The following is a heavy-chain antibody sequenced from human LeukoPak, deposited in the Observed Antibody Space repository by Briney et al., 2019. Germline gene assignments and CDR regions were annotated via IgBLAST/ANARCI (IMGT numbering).Heavy chain of an antibody. J-gene: IGHJ4*02. CDR2: TSYNGNIK. Sequence: GGSLRLSCAASGFTFSSYGMHWVRQAPGKGLEWVAGTSYNGNIKYYADYVKGRFSISRDNSKNTLYLQMDSLRAEDTAVYYCAKGDNYYDSSGYYYVRALFNYWGQGTLVTVSS. CDR1: GFTFSSYG. V-gene: IGHV3-30*18. CDR3: AKGDNYYDSSGYYYVRALFNY. D-gene: IGHD3-22*01.